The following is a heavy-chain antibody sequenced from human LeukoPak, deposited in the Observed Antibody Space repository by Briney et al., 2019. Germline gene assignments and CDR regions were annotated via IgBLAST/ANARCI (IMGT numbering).Heavy chain of an antibody. J-gene: IGHJ4*02. Sequence: ETLSLTCAVYGGSFSGYYWSWVRQAPGKGLEWVANIMQDGSDYHYTDSVKGRFTISRDNAKNSLYLQMNSLRAEDTAVYYCARDRDYYVADYWGQGTLLTVSS. CDR1: GGSFSGYY. CDR2: IMQDGSDY. V-gene: IGHV3-7*01. CDR3: ARDRDYYVADY. D-gene: IGHD4-17*01.